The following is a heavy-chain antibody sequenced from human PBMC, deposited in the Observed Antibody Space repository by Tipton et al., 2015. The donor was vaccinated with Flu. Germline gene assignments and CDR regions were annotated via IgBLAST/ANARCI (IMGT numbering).Heavy chain of an antibody. CDR2: INPNSGGT. Sequence: QSGAEVKKPGASVKVSCKASGYTFTGYYMHWVRQAPGQGLEWMGWINPNSGGTNYAQKLQGRVTMTTDTSTSTAYMELRSLRSDDTAVYYCARAPRCSSTSCYRGGWFVPWGQGTLVTVSS. D-gene: IGHD2-2*01. J-gene: IGHJ5*02. CDR1: GYTFTGYY. CDR3: ARAPRCSSTSCYRGGWFVP. V-gene: IGHV1-2*02.